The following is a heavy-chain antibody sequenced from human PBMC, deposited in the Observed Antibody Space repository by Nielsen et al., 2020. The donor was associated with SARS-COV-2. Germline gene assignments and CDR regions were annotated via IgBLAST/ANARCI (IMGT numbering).Heavy chain of an antibody. J-gene: IGHJ4*02. CDR3: ATQGYRVTTDSSTR. V-gene: IGHV3-23*01. CDR1: GFTFSSYA. CDR2: ISGSGGST. D-gene: IGHD4-17*01. Sequence: GGSLRLSCAASGFTFSSYAMSWVRQAPGKGLEWVSAISGSGGSTYYADSVKGRFTISRDNSKNTLYLQMNSLRAEDTAVYYCATQGYRVTTDSSTRWGQGTLVTVSS.